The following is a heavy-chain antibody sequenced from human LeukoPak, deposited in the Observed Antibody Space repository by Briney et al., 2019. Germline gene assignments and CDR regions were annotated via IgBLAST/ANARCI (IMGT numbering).Heavy chain of an antibody. V-gene: IGHV3-15*01. Sequence: PGGSLRLSCAASGFSVSDAYMSWVRQTPGKRLEWIGRIISKSDGGTTDYAAPVKDRFIISRDDSKGTLYLQLNSLRTDDTAVYYCLTQYYFDYWGWGTLVTVSS. J-gene: IGHJ4*02. CDR3: LTQYYFDY. CDR1: GFSVSDAY. D-gene: IGHD5-24*01. CDR2: IISKSDGGTT.